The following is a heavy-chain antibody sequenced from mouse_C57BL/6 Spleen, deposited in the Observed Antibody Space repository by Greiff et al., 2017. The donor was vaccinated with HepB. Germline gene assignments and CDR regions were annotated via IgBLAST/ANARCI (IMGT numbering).Heavy chain of an antibody. J-gene: IGHJ4*01. CDR2: IYPGDGDT. Sequence: QVQLQQSGAELVKPGASVKISCKASGYAFSSYWMNWVKQRPGKGLEWIGQIYPGDGDTNYNGKFKGKATLTADKSSSTAYMQLSSLTSEDSAVYFCARSGIYDGYPYAMDYWGQGTSVTVSS. CDR1: GYAFSSYW. CDR3: ARSGIYDGYPYAMDY. D-gene: IGHD2-3*01. V-gene: IGHV1-80*01.